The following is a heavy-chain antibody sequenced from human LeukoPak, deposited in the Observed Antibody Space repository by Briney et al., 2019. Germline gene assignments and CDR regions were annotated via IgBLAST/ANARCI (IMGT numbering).Heavy chain of an antibody. D-gene: IGHD5-18*01. CDR1: GGSFSGYY. CDR2: INHSGST. J-gene: IGHJ6*03. Sequence: PSETLSLTCAVYGGSFSGYYWSWIRQPPGKGLEWIGEINHSGSTNYNPSLKSRVTISVDTSKNQFSLKLSSVTAADTAVYYCARGGSYGYYYYYYMGVWGKGTTVTVSS. CDR3: ARGGSYGYYYYYYMGV. V-gene: IGHV4-34*01.